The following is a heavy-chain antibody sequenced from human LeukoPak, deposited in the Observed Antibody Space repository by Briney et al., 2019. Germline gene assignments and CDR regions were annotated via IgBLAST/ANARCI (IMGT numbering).Heavy chain of an antibody. CDR2: IYNSGST. Sequence: SETLSLTCTVSGGSTSSYYWSWIRQPPGKGLEWIGYIYNSGSTNYNPSTKSRVTISVGTSKNQFSLKLSSVTAADTAVYYCARDIAVAGNRVLGYWGQAVPVTFSS. V-gene: IGHV4-59*01. CDR3: ARDIAVAGNRVLGY. D-gene: IGHD6-19*01. J-gene: IGHJ4*02. CDR1: GGSTSSYY.